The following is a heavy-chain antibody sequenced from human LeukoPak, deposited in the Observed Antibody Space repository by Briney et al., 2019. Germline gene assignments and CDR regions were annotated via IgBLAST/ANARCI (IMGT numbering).Heavy chain of an antibody. CDR2: IYYTGST. Sequence: SETLSLTCSVSGGSMSSTYYLGWIRQPPGEGMEWIGSIYYTGSTYFNPSLKSRVTIAVDTSKNQFSLRLTSVTAADTAVYYCARLVIPDYFDYWGQGTLVTVSS. CDR1: GGSMSSTYY. D-gene: IGHD2-21*01. CDR3: ARLVIPDYFDY. J-gene: IGHJ4*02. V-gene: IGHV4-39*01.